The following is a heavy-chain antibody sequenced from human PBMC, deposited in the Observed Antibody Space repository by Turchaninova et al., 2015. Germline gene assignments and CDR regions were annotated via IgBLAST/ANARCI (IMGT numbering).Heavy chain of an antibody. CDR3: ARDPDSGRYHDAFDI. J-gene: IGHJ3*02. Sequence: EVQLVESGGGLVKPGGSLRLSCAASGFTLSNYNMNWVRQAPGRGLEWVSFISSCRSSQTDAYSGKGRFTISRDNAKNSLYLQMNSLRAEDTAVYYCARDPDSGRYHDAFDIWGQGTMVTVSS. CDR2: ISSCRSSQ. V-gene: IGHV3-21*01. D-gene: IGHD6-19*01. CDR1: GFTLSNYN.